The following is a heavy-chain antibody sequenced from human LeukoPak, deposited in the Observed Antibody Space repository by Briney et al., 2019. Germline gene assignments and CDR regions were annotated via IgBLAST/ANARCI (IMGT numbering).Heavy chain of an antibody. Sequence: GASVKVSCKASGYTFTGYYMHWVRQAPGQGLEWMGWINPNSGGTNYAQKFQGWVTMTRDTSISTAYMELSRLRSDDTAVYYCARENSGSYYRDFDYWGQGTLVTVSS. CDR1: GYTFTGYY. D-gene: IGHD1-26*01. CDR3: ARENSGSYYRDFDY. V-gene: IGHV1-2*04. CDR2: INPNSGGT. J-gene: IGHJ4*02.